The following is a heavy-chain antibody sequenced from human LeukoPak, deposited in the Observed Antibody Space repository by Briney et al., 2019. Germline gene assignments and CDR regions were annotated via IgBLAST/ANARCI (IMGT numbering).Heavy chain of an antibody. CDR1: GFTFSSYS. V-gene: IGHV3-21*01. CDR2: ISSSSSYI. J-gene: IGHJ4*02. D-gene: IGHD2-15*01. CDR3: AREKYCSGGSCSIFDY. Sequence: PGGSLRLSCAASGFTFSSYSMNWVRQAPGKGLEWVSSISSSSSYIYYADSVKGRFTISRDNAKNSLYLQMNSLRAEDTAVYYCAREKYCSGGSCSIFDYWGQGTPVTVSS.